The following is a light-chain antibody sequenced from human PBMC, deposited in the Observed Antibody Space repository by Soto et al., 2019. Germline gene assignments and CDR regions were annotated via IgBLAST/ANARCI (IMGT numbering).Light chain of an antibody. J-gene: IGKJ5*01. Sequence: DIQMTQSPSTLRASVRDRLTITYRANQSISTWLAWYQQKPGKAPKLLIYKASSLQSGVPSRFSGSGGGTDFTLSISSVQPEDFATYFCQQSYMDPITFGQGTRLEIK. V-gene: IGKV1-5*03. CDR3: QQSYMDPIT. CDR1: QSISTW. CDR2: KAS.